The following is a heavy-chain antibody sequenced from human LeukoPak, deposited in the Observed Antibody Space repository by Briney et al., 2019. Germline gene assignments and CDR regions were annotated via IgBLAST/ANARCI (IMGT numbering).Heavy chain of an antibody. CDR1: GFTFNIYA. Sequence: GGSLRLSCAASGFTFNIYALHWVLQAPGKGLEYVSAISSIGDSTYYADSVKGRFTISRDNSKNTLYLQMGSLRAEDMAVYYCARVRGRDNDAFDIWGQGTMVTVSS. CDR2: ISSIGDST. J-gene: IGHJ3*02. V-gene: IGHV3-64*02. CDR3: ARVRGRDNDAFDI. D-gene: IGHD5-24*01.